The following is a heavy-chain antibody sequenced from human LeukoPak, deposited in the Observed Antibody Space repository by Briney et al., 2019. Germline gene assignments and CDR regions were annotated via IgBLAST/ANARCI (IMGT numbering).Heavy chain of an antibody. CDR1: GFTFSSYA. J-gene: IGHJ4*02. V-gene: IGHV3-30-3*01. Sequence: GGSLRLSCAASGFTFSSYAMHWVRQAPGKGLEWVAVISYDGSNKYYADSVKGRFTISRDNSKNTLYLQLNSLRAEDTAVYYCASTRSSDFDYWGQGTLVTVSS. CDR2: ISYDGSNK. D-gene: IGHD6-6*01. CDR3: ASTRSSDFDY.